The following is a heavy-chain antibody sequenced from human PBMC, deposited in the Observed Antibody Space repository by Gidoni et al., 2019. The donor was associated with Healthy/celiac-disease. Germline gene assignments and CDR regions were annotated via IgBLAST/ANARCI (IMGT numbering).Heavy chain of an antibody. D-gene: IGHD5-12*01. J-gene: IGHJ4*02. CDR1: GGSISSSSYY. Sequence: QLQLQESGPGLVKPSETLSLTCTVSGGSISSSSYYWGWIRQPPGKGLEWIGSIYYSGSTYYNPSLKSRVTISVDTSKNQFSLKLSSVTAADTAVYYCAISGYSGYDYRDYWGQGTLVTVSS. CDR3: AISGYSGYDYRDY. V-gene: IGHV4-39*01. CDR2: IYYSGST.